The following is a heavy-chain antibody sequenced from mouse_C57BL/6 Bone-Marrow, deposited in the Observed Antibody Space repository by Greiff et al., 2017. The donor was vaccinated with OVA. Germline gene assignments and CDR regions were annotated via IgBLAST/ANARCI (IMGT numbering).Heavy chain of an antibody. D-gene: IGHD2-3*01. Sequence: EVQVVESGPGLVKPSQSLSLTCSVTGYSITSGYYWNWIRQFPGNKLEWRGYKSYDGSNNYNPSLKNRISITRDTSKNQFFLKLNAVTTEDTATYYCARLLRWLDYWGQGTSVTVSS. V-gene: IGHV3-6*01. CDR1: GYSITSGYY. CDR3: ARLLRWLDY. CDR2: KSYDGSN. J-gene: IGHJ4*01.